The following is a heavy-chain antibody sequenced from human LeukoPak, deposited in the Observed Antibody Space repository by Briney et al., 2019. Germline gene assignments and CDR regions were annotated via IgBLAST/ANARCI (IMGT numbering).Heavy chain of an antibody. CDR3: ARHEWVTRFDY. CDR1: GGSFSGYY. Sequence: SETLSLTCAVYGGSFSGYYWSWIRQPPGKGLEWIGEINHSGSTNYNPSLKSRVTISVDTSKNQFSLKLSSVTAADTAVYYCARHEWVTRFDYWGQGTLVTVSS. V-gene: IGHV4-34*01. D-gene: IGHD1-26*01. CDR2: INHSGST. J-gene: IGHJ4*02.